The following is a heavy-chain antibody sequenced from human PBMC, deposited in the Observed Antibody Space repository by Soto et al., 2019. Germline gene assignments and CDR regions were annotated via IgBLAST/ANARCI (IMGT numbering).Heavy chain of an antibody. CDR3: ARAMVVTQNWFDP. J-gene: IGHJ5*02. CDR2: IYYSGST. Sequence: QVQLQESGPGLVKPSQTLSLTCTVSGGSISSGDYYWSWIRQPPGKGLEWIGYIYYSGSTYYNPALQRRVTISVDTSKIQFSLKLSSVTAADTAVYYCARAMVVTQNWFDPWGQGTLVTVSS. CDR1: GGSISSGDYY. V-gene: IGHV4-30-4*01. D-gene: IGHD2-21*02.